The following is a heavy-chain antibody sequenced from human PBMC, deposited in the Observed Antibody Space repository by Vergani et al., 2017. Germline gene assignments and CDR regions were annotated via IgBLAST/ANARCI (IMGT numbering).Heavy chain of an antibody. V-gene: IGHV1-46*01. CDR3: ATRGYYYDSSGYYFDY. CDR1: GYTFSNYY. D-gene: IGHD3-22*01. Sequence: QVQVVQSGAEVKKSGASVKVSCKTSGYTFSNYYMHWVRQAPGQGLEWMGIINPSGGHTNYAQKFQGRVTMTRDTSTSTAYMELRSLRSDDTAVYYCATRGYYYDSSGYYFDYWGQGTLVTVSS. J-gene: IGHJ4*02. CDR2: INPSGGHT.